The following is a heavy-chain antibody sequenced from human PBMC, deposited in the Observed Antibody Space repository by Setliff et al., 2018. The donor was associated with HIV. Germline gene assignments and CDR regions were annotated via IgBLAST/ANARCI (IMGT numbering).Heavy chain of an antibody. CDR1: GGSISSYY. CDR2: IYYSGST. CDR3: ARDRRGYYYGSGSCYMDV. Sequence: SETLSLTCTVSGGSISSYYWSWIRQPPGKGLEWIGYIYYSGSTNYNPSLKSRVTISIDTSKNQFSLMLSSVTAADTAVYYCARDRRGYYYGSGSCYMDVWGTGTTVTVSS. J-gene: IGHJ6*03. D-gene: IGHD3-10*01. V-gene: IGHV4-59*12.